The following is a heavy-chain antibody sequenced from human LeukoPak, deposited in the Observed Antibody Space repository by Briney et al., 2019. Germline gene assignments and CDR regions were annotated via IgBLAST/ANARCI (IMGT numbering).Heavy chain of an antibody. Sequence: GGSLRLSCAASRFTFSSYWMTWVRQAPGKGLEWVANINQDGSEKYYVDYVKGRFTISRDNAKNSLYLQMNSLRADDTAVYYCARERSSGIWDQGTLVTVSS. J-gene: IGHJ4*02. D-gene: IGHD6-19*01. CDR2: INQDGSEK. CDR1: RFTFSSYW. CDR3: ARERSSGI. V-gene: IGHV3-7*01.